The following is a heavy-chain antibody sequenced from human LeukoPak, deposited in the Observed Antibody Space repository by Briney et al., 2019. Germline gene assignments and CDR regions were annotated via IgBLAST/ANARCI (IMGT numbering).Heavy chain of an antibody. CDR2: INPSGGST. V-gene: IGHV1-46*01. CDR1: GYTFTSYY. D-gene: IGHD3-3*01. CDR3: ARDLRITIFGVVIPWAFDI. J-gene: IGHJ3*02. Sequence: ASVKVSCKASGYTFTSYYMHWVRQAPGQGLEWMGIINPSGGSTSYAQKFQGRVTMTRDMSASTVYKELTSLRSEDTAVYYCARDLRITIFGVVIPWAFDIWGQGTMVTVSS.